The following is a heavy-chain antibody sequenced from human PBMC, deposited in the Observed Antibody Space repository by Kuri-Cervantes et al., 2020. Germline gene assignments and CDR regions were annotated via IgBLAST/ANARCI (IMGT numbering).Heavy chain of an antibody. CDR1: GYTFTNYG. CDR2: INTNTGNP. V-gene: IGHV7-4-1*02. D-gene: IGHD3-9*01. J-gene: IGHJ6*02. CDR3: ARDPGVAYDILTAVPKAYYYGMDV. Sequence: ASVKVSCKASGYTFTNYGISWVRQAPGQGLEWMGWINTNTGNPTYAQGFTGRFVFSLDTSVSTAYLQISSLKAEDTAVYYCARDPGVAYDILTAVPKAYYYGMDVWGQGTTVTVSS.